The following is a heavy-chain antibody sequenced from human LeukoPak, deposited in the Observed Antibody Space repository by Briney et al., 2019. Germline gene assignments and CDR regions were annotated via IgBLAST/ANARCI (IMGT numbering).Heavy chain of an antibody. V-gene: IGHV4-31*03. CDR3: ARHGGGGRAFDI. CDR2: ISSSGEI. CDR1: GGSVRSGTYS. J-gene: IGHJ3*02. D-gene: IGHD3-16*01. Sequence: PSETLSLTCSVSGGSVRSGTYSWTWIRQHPMKGLDWIGYISSSGEIDYNPSLKSRLSISLDMSKNQFSLRLSSVSAADTAVYYCARHGGGGRAFDIWGQGTMVTVSS.